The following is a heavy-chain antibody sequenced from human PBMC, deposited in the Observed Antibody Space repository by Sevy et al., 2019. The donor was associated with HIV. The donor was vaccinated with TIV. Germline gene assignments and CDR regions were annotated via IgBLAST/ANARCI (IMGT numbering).Heavy chain of an antibody. V-gene: IGHV3-23*01. CDR1: GFTFSKYS. Sequence: GGSLRLSCAASGFTFSKYSMSWVRQPPGKGLEWVSTLSFGCGEINYADSVKGRFTISRDNSKSSVYLQMNNLRPKDTAVYYCAREGCTKPHDYWCQITLVTVAS. CDR3: AREGCTKPHDY. D-gene: IGHD2-8*01. J-gene: IGHJ4*02. CDR2: LSFGCGEI.